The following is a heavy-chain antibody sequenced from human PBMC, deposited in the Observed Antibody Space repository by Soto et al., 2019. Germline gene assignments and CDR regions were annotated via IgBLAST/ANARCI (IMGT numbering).Heavy chain of an antibody. CDR1: GGSISSGDYY. V-gene: IGHV4-30-4*01. D-gene: IGHD4-4*01. CDR2: IYYRGFT. Sequence: QVQLQESGPGLVKPSQTLSLTCTVSGGSISSGDYYWSWIRQPPGKGLEWIGYIYYRGFTYYNPSLNSRLTMSVDTSKNQFSLKLSSVIAADTAVYYCARSDNYVPFDHWGQGTLVTVSS. CDR3: ARSDNYVPFDH. J-gene: IGHJ4*02.